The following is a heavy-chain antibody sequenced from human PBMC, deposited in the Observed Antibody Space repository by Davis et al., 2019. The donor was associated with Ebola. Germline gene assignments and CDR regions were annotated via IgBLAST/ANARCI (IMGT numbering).Heavy chain of an antibody. CDR3: ARDRAVTALAPPGY. Sequence: PGGSLRLSCAASGYTFTSYAMHWVRQAPGQRLEWMGWINAGNGNTKYSQKFQGRVTITRDTSARTAYMELSSLRSEDTAVYYCARDRAVTALAPPGYWGQGTLVTVSS. CDR1: GYTFTSYA. D-gene: IGHD2-21*02. J-gene: IGHJ4*02. CDR2: INAGNGNT. V-gene: IGHV1-3*01.